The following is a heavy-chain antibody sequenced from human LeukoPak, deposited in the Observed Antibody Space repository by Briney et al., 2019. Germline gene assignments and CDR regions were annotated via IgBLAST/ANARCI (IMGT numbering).Heavy chain of an antibody. J-gene: IGHJ3*02. CDR3: ARVVGITMIVGPDDAFDI. CDR1: GYTFTGYY. D-gene: IGHD3-22*01. Sequence: ASVKVSCKASGYTFTGYYMHWVRQAPGQGLEWMGWINPNSGGTNYAQKFQGRVTMTRDTSISTAYMELSRLRSDDTAVYYCARVVGITMIVGPDDAFDIWGQGTMVTVSS. CDR2: INPNSGGT. V-gene: IGHV1-2*02.